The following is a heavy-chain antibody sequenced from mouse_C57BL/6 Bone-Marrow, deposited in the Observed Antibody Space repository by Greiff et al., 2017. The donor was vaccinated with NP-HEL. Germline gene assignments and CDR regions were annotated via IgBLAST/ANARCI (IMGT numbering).Heavy chain of an antibody. Sequence: QVQLKESGAELARPGASVKLSCKASGYTFTSYGISWVNQRTGQGLEWIGEIYPRSGNTYYNEKFKGKATLTADKSSSTAYMELRSLTSEDSAVYFCARSSPYYFDYWGQGTTLTVSS. CDR1: GYTFTSYG. CDR2: IYPRSGNT. CDR3: ARSSPYYFDY. V-gene: IGHV1-81*01. J-gene: IGHJ2*01.